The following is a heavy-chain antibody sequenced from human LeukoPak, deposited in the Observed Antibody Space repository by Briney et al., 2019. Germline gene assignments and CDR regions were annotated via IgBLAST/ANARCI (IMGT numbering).Heavy chain of an antibody. CDR3: AREAYGSGSFRTDYYYMDV. D-gene: IGHD3-10*01. V-gene: IGHV1-2*02. J-gene: IGHJ6*03. CDR1: GYTSTGYY. Sequence: ASVKVSRKASGYTSTGYYMHWVRQAPGQGLEWMGWVTPNSGGTNYAQRFQGRVTMTRDTSISTAYMELNRLRSDDTAVYYCAREAYGSGSFRTDYYYMDVWGKGTTVTVSS. CDR2: VTPNSGGT.